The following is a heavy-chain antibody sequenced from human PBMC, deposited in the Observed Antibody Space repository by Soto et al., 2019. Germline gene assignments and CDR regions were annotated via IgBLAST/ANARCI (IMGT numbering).Heavy chain of an antibody. J-gene: IGHJ4*02. V-gene: IGHV4-39*01. D-gene: IGHD3-10*01. Sequence: QLQLQESGPGLVKPSETLSLTCTVSGGSISSSSYYWGWIRQPPGKGLEWIGSIYYSGSTYYNPSLKSRVTISVDTSNNQFSLKLSSVTAADTAVYYCAFKGSGSDWPFDYWGQGTLVTVSS. CDR1: GGSISSSSYY. CDR2: IYYSGST. CDR3: AFKGSGSDWPFDY.